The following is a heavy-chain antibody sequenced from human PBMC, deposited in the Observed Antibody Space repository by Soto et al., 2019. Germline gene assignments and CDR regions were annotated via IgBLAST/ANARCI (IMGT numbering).Heavy chain of an antibody. J-gene: IGHJ5*02. D-gene: IGHD3-10*01. CDR1: GGSISSYY. Sequence: SETLSLTCTVSGGSISSYYWSWIRQPPGKGLEWIGYIYYSGSTNYNPSLKSRVTISVDTSKNQFSLKLSSVTAADTAVYYCAREGAWVRGVIITSGNWFXPWGQGTLVTVSS. CDR3: AREGAWVRGVIITSGNWFXP. V-gene: IGHV4-59*01. CDR2: IYYSGST.